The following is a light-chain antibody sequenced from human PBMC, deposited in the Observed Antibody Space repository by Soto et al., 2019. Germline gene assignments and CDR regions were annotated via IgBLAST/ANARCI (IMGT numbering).Light chain of an antibody. Sequence: EIVMTQSPATLSLSPGERVTLSCRASQSVRSNLAWYQHKPGQAXRLLIYGASTRATGLPARFSGSGSGTDFTLTISSLQSEDFAAYYGQQYNTWPPITFGQGTRLEIK. CDR3: QQYNTWPPIT. J-gene: IGKJ5*01. V-gene: IGKV3D-15*01. CDR1: QSVRSN. CDR2: GAS.